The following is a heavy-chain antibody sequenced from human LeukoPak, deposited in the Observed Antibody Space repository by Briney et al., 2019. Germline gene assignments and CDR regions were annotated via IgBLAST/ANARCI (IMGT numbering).Heavy chain of an antibody. V-gene: IGHV3-23*01. CDR3: AKTIDRKLWFVFRH. J-gene: IGHJ1*01. D-gene: IGHD3-10*01. CDR2: ISGSGSST. Sequence: GGSLRLSCAASGFTFNSYAMSWVRQAPGEGLEWVSAISGSGSSTYYADSVKGRFTISRDISKSTVYLQMNSLRAEDTAVYYCAKTIDRKLWFVFRHWGQGTLVTVSS. CDR1: GFTFNSYA.